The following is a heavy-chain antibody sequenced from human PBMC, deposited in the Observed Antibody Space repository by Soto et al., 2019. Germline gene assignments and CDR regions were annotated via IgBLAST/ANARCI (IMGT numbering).Heavy chain of an antibody. Sequence: PSETLSLTCSVYGGSFSGYYWSWIRQPPGKGLEWIGGINHSGSTNYNPSLKSRVTISVDTSKNQFSLKLSSVTAADTAVYYCATPGEYSGSSFNYCIYGMDVWGQGTTVTVSS. CDR3: ATPGEYSGSSFNYCIYGMDV. V-gene: IGHV4-34*01. CDR1: GGSFSGYY. CDR2: INHSGST. D-gene: IGHD6-6*01. J-gene: IGHJ6*02.